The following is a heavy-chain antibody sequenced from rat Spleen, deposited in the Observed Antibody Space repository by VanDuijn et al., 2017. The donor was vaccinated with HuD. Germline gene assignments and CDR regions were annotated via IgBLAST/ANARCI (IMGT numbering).Heavy chain of an antibody. D-gene: IGHD1-12*03. CDR1: GFTFSSYW. J-gene: IGHJ2*01. V-gene: IGHV5-58*01. Sequence: EVQLVETGGGLVQPGRSLKLSCVASGFTFSSYWMYWVRQAPGKGLEWVSSINPDGGTTYYPDSVKGRFSISRDNAASTVYLQMNVLRSEDTATDYCTTDAFTLMNINFDYWGQGVMVTVSS. CDR3: TTDAFTLMNINFDY. CDR2: INPDGGTT.